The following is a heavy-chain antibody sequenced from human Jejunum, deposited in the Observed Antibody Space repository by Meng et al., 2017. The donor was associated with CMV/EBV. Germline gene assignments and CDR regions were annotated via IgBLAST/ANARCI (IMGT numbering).Heavy chain of an antibody. Sequence: GSDNGGRIRKKQGKGLERIGNFFYTGRNYYNKSIKSRVTISLDMAKSKFYLKLSSVTAADTAVYYCARAFHCSSTSCYKTNWFDPWGQGTLVTVSS. D-gene: IGHD2-2*02. CDR3: ARAFHCSSTSCYKTNWFDP. V-gene: IGHV4-39*07. CDR1: GSDN. J-gene: IGHJ5*02. CDR2: FFYTGRN.